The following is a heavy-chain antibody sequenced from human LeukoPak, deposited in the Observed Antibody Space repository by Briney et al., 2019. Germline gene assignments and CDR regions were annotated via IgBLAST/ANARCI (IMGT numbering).Heavy chain of an antibody. Sequence: AGGSLRLSCAASGFTFSTYGMHWVRQAPGKGLEWVLLIWYDGSSKYYADSVKGRFTISRDNSKNTLYLQMNSLRAEDTAVYYCARGGPYYDILTGYYHFDAWGQGTLVTVSS. CDR2: IWYDGSSK. D-gene: IGHD3-9*01. J-gene: IGHJ5*02. CDR3: ARGGPYYDILTGYYHFDA. V-gene: IGHV3-33*01. CDR1: GFTFSTYG.